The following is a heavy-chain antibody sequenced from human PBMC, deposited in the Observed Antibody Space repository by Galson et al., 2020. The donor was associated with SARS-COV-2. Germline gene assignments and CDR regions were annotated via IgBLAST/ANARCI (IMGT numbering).Heavy chain of an antibody. Sequence: ASVKVSCKASGYTFTSYAMHWVRQAPGQRLEWMGWINAGNGNTKYSQKFQGRVTITRDTSASTAYMELSSLRSEDTAVYYCARDRRDGYNYPLGYWGQGTLVTVSS. J-gene: IGHJ4*02. V-gene: IGHV1-3*01. CDR2: INAGNGNT. D-gene: IGHD5-12*01. CDR1: GYTFTSYA. CDR3: ARDRRDGYNYPLGY.